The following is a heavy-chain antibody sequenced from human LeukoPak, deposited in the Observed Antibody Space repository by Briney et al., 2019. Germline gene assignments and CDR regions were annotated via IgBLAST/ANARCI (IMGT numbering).Heavy chain of an antibody. CDR3: ARGPRITMVRGVSRRSASFDY. CDR2: INHSGST. Sequence: SETPSLTCTVSGGSISSYYWSWIRQPPGKGLEWIGKINHSGSTNYNPSLKSRVTISVDTSKNQFSLKLSSVTAADTAVYYCARGPRITMVRGVSRRSASFDYWGQGTLVTVSS. V-gene: IGHV4-34*01. J-gene: IGHJ4*02. CDR1: GGSISSYY. D-gene: IGHD3-10*01.